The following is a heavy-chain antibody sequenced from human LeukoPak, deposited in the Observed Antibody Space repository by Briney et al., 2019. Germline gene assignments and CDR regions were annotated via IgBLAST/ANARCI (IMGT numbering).Heavy chain of an antibody. D-gene: IGHD2-8*01. CDR3: ARVLSGFGSTDFDH. V-gene: IGHV1-69*05. CDR2: IIPIFGTA. J-gene: IGHJ4*02. CDR1: GGTFSSYA. Sequence: ASVKVSCKASGGTFSSYAISWVRQAPGQGLEWMGGIIPIFGTANYAQKFQGRLTMTRDTSTSTVYMVVSSLTSEDTAVYYCARVLSGFGSTDFDHWGQGTLVTVSS.